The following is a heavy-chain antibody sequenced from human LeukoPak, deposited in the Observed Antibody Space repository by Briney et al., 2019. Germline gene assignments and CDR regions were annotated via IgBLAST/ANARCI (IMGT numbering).Heavy chain of an antibody. CDR2: ISGSGGST. J-gene: IGHJ4*02. D-gene: IGHD5-18*01. CDR1: GFTFGSYA. Sequence: GGSLRLSCAASGFTFGSYAMSWVRQAPGKGLEWVSTISGSGGSTYYADSVKGRFTISRDNAKNTLYLQMNSLRAEDTAVYYCARASVDSYGQTAYYFDYWGQGTLVTVSS. V-gene: IGHV3-23*01. CDR3: ARASVDSYGQTAYYFDY.